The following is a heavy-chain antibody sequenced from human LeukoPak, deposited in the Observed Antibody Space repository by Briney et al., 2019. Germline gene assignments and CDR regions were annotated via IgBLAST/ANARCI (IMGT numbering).Heavy chain of an antibody. V-gene: IGHV1-69*01. J-gene: IGHJ1*01. CDR3: ARISKTSEYLQH. CDR1: GGTFSSYA. Sequence: SVKVSCKASGGTFSSYAISWVRQAPGQGLEWTGGIIPIFGTANYAQKFQGRVTITADESTSTAYMELSSLRSEDTAVYYCARISKTSEYLQHWGQGTLVTVSS. CDR2: IIPIFGTA.